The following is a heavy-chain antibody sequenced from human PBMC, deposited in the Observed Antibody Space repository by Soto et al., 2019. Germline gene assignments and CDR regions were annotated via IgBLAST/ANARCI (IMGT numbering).Heavy chain of an antibody. J-gene: IGHJ4*02. CDR1: AGSFSGYY. Sequence: PSETLSLPCAVYAGSFSGYYWSWNRQPPGKGLEWFGEINHSGSTNYNPSLRSRVTLSVDTSKNQFSLKLSSVTAADTAVYYCARALAVAALDYWGQGTLVTVSS. CDR2: INHSGST. D-gene: IGHD6-19*01. CDR3: ARALAVAALDY. V-gene: IGHV4-34*01.